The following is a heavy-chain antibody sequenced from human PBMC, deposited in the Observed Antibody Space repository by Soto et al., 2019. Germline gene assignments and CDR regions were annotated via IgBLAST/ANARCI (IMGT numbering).Heavy chain of an antibody. J-gene: IGHJ4*02. CDR2: IIPIFGTA. CDR3: ARESRLLGYCSGGSCYSLDY. V-gene: IGHV1-69*01. CDR1: GGTFSSYA. Sequence: QVQLVQSGAEVKKPGSSVKVSCKASGGTFSSYAISWVRQAPGQGLEWMGGIIPIFGTANYAQKFQGRVTITADESTSTAYMELSSLRSEDTAVYYCARESRLLGYCSGGSCYSLDYWGQGTLVTVSS. D-gene: IGHD2-15*01.